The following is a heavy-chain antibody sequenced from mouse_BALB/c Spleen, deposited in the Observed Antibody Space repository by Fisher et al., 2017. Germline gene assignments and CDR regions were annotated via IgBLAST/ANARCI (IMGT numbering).Heavy chain of an antibody. CDR3: ARVVTTVEQNWYFDV. V-gene: IGHV1-26*01. J-gene: IGHJ1*01. D-gene: IGHD1-1*01. Sequence: KFKGKATLTVDKSSSTAYMELLSLTSEDSAVYYCARVVTTVEQNWYFDVWGAGTTVTVSS.